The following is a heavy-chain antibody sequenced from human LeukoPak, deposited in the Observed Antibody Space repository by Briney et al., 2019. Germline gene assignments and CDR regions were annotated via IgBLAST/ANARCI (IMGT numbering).Heavy chain of an antibody. CDR2: VNGNSKHR. J-gene: IGHJ1*01. V-gene: IGHV3-21*01. CDR1: PLYDFTSHW. Sequence: GGSLRLSCVTSPLYDFTSHWMNCVSQAPGKGLEWVSSVNGNSKHRYYADSVKGLFNISRDNAKSSLYLQMNSLRAEDMAVYYCVRDMTTVTTCYLQHWGQGTLVSVSS. CDR3: VRDMTTVTTCYLQH. D-gene: IGHD4-17*01.